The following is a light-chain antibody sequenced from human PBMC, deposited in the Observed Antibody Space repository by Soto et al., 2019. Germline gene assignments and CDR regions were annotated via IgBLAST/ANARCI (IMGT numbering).Light chain of an antibody. CDR3: SSYSGSNNYV. CDR1: ISDVGGYNY. Sequence: QSVLTQPPSASGSPGQSVTISCTGTISDVGGYNYVSWYQQHPGKAPKLMIYEVSKRPSGVPDRFSGSKSGNTASLTVYGLQAEDEADYYCSSYSGSNNYVFGTGTKLTVL. CDR2: EVS. V-gene: IGLV2-8*01. J-gene: IGLJ1*01.